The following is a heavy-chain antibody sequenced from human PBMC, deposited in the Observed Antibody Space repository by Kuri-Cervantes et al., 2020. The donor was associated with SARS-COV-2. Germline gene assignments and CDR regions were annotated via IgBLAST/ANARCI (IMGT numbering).Heavy chain of an antibody. CDR3: ARDGRYCSGGSCYSVIAFDI. V-gene: IGHV4-34*01. CDR2: INHSGST. Sequence: ESLKISCAVYGGSFSGYYWSWIRQPPGKGLEWIGEINHSGSTNYNPSLKSRVTISVDTSKNQFSLKLSSVTAADTAVYYCARDGRYCSGGSCYSVIAFDIWGQGTMVTVSS. CDR1: GGSFSGYY. J-gene: IGHJ3*02. D-gene: IGHD2-15*01.